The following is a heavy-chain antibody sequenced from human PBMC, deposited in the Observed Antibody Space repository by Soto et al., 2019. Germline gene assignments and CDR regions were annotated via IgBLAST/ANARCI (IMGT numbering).Heavy chain of an antibody. CDR3: ARRGKNGVDY. CDR1: GGSISSGGYY. CDR2: IYYSGST. J-gene: IGHJ4*02. V-gene: IGHV4-31*03. Sequence: SETLSLTCTVSGGSISSGGYYWSWIRQHPGKGLEWIGYIYYSGSTYYNPSLKSRVTISVDTSKNQFSLKLSSVTAADTAVYYCARRGKNGVDYWGQGTLVTVSS. D-gene: IGHD4-17*01.